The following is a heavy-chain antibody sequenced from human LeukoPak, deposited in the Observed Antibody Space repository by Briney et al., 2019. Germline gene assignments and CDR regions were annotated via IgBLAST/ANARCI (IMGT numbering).Heavy chain of an antibody. CDR1: GGSISSYY. Sequence: SETLSLTCTVSGGSISSYYWSWIRQPPGKGLEWIGYIYYSGSTNYNPSLKSRVTISVDTSKNQFSLKLSSVTAADTAVYYCARRTDDSSGYNFGYWGQGTLVTVSS. J-gene: IGHJ4*02. D-gene: IGHD3-22*01. CDR3: ARRTDDSSGYNFGY. CDR2: IYYSGST. V-gene: IGHV4-59*08.